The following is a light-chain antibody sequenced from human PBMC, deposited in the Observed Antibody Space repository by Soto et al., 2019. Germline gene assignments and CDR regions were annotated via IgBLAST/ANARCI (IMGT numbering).Light chain of an antibody. J-gene: IGKJ4*01. V-gene: IGKV3-15*01. CDR1: QSLSNN. CDR3: QQYNNWPRGLT. Sequence: EIVMTQSPATLSVSPGERVTLSCRASQSLSNNLAWYQQKPGQAPRLLIYGASSRAAGIPGKFSGSGSGTEFTLTISSLQSEDFAVYYCQQYNNWPRGLTFGGGTKVEIK. CDR2: GAS.